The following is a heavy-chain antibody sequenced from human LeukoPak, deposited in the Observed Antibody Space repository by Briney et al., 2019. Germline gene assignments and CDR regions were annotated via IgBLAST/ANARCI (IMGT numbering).Heavy chain of an antibody. CDR3: AKPSTIHYDILTGYYSDYYMDV. CDR1: GFTFSSYG. CDR2: ISGSGGST. D-gene: IGHD3-9*01. V-gene: IGHV3-23*01. J-gene: IGHJ6*03. Sequence: GGSLRLSCAASGFTFSSYGMSWVRQAPGKGLEWVSAISGSGGSTYYADSVKGRFTISRDNSKNTLYLQMNSLRAEDTAVYYCAKPSTIHYDILTGYYSDYYMDVWGKGTTVTISS.